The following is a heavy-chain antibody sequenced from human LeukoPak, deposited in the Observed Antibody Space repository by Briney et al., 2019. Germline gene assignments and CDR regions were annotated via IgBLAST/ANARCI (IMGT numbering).Heavy chain of an antibody. Sequence: GGSLRLSCAASGFTFDDYAMHWVRQAPGKGLEWVSGTSWNSGSIGYADSVKGRFTISRDNAKNSLYLQMNSLRAGDTALYSCATLWCGEFTHDYWGQGTLVTVSS. D-gene: IGHD3-10*01. CDR2: TSWNSGSI. CDR1: GFTFDDYA. CDR3: ATLWCGEFTHDY. J-gene: IGHJ4*02. V-gene: IGHV3-9*01.